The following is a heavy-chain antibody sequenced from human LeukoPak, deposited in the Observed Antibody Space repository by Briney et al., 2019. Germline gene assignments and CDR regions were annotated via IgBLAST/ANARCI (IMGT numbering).Heavy chain of an antibody. V-gene: IGHV1-2*02. CDR1: GYTFSDHY. D-gene: IGHD3-10*01. Sequence: GASVKVSCKASGYTFSDHYIHWVRQAPGQGLEWMGWINPNSGGTNYAQKFQGRVTMTRDTSISTVYMELRSLRSDDTAVYYCARLGELLWFGELLLEHAFDIWGQGTMVTVSS. CDR3: ARLGELLWFGELLLEHAFDI. J-gene: IGHJ3*02. CDR2: INPNSGGT.